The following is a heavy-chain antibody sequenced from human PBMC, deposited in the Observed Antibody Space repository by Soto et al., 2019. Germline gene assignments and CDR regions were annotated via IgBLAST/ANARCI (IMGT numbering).Heavy chain of an antibody. CDR3: ARMGYRDYLGGAFDI. CDR1: GFTFSSYW. J-gene: IGHJ3*02. Sequence: EVQLVESGGGLVQPGGSLRLSCAASGFTFSSYWMSWVRQAPGKGLEWVANIKQDGSEKYYVDSVKGRFTISRDNAKNSLYLQMNSLRAEDTAVYYCARMGYRDYLGGAFDIWGQGTMVTVSS. D-gene: IGHD4-17*01. V-gene: IGHV3-7*01. CDR2: IKQDGSEK.